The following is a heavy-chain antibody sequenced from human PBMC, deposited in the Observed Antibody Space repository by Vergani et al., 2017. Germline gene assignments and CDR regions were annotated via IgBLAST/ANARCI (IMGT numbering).Heavy chain of an antibody. D-gene: IGHD5-12*01. V-gene: IGHV3-74*01. J-gene: IGHJ5*01. CDR1: VFSFSGYW. Sequence: EVQLVESGGGLIHPGGSLRLSCEGSVFSFSGYWMHWVRQSPEKGLVWVSRIKSDGSITNYADSVKGRFTICRDNAKNTLYLEMNSLRGDDTAIYYCVKARCSGPCFMSNWFDSWGQGTLVTVSS. CDR3: VKARCSGPCFMSNWFDS. CDR2: IKSDGSIT.